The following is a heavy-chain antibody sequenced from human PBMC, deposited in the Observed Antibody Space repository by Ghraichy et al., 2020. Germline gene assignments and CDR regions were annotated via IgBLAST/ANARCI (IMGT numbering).Heavy chain of an antibody. CDR1: GGSISSSSYY. D-gene: IGHD6-13*01. J-gene: IGHJ3*02. Sequence: SETLSLTCTVSGGSISSSSYYWGWIRQPPGKGLEWIGSIYYSGSTYYNPTLKSRVTISVDTSKNQFSLKLSSVTAADTAVYYCASLYSSRRDAFDIWGQGTMVTVSS. V-gene: IGHV4-39*01. CDR3: ASLYSSRRDAFDI. CDR2: IYYSGST.